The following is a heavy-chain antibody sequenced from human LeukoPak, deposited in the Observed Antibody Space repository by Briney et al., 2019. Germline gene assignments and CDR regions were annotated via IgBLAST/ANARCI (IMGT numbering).Heavy chain of an antibody. CDR3: ARECMTTKYYYYGMDV. Sequence: ASVKVSCKASGYTFTGYYMHWVRQAPGQGLEWMGWINPNSGGTNYAQKFQGRVTMTRDTSISTAYMELSRLRSDDTAVYYCARECMTTKYYYYGMDVWGQGTTVTVSS. D-gene: IGHD4-11*01. CDR1: GYTFTGYY. J-gene: IGHJ6*02. CDR2: INPNSGGT. V-gene: IGHV1-2*02.